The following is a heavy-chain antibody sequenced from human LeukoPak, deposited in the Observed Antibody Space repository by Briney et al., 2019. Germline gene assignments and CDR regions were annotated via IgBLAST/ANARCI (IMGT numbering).Heavy chain of an antibody. Sequence: SETLSLTCTVSGGSISSYYWSWIRQPPGKGLEWIGYIYYSGSTNYNPSLKSRVTISVDTSKNQFSLKLSSVTAADTAVYYCARGDYVDWFDPWGQGTLATVSS. CDR3: ARGDYVDWFDP. V-gene: IGHV4-59*01. D-gene: IGHD3-10*02. J-gene: IGHJ5*02. CDR1: GGSISSYY. CDR2: IYYSGST.